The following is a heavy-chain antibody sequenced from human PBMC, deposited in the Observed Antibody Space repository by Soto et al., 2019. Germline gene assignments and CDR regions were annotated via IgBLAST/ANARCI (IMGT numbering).Heavy chain of an antibody. Sequence: GGSLRLSCAASGFTFSSYGMHWVRQAPGKGLEWVALISYDGSNKYYADSVKGRFTISRDNSKNTLYLQMNSLRAEDTAVYYCAKDVVVGATPGLGDYYYYYGMDVWGQGTTVTVSS. J-gene: IGHJ6*02. D-gene: IGHD1-26*01. CDR3: AKDVVVGATPGLGDYYYYYGMDV. CDR2: ISYDGSNK. V-gene: IGHV3-30*18. CDR1: GFTFSSYG.